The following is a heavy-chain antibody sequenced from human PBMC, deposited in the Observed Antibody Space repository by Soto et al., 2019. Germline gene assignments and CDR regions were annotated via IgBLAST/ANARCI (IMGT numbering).Heavy chain of an antibody. J-gene: IGHJ4*02. V-gene: IGHV1-18*01. CDR3: ARVRKKYSSLDY. CDR1: GYTLSNNYG. Sequence: QVPLVQSGAEGKNPGASVKVACRASGYTLSNNYGISWVRQAPGQGLEWMGWINSYNGVTNNARKFQDRVTLTTDVSTTTAYMELRSLGSDNPAIYYFARVRKKYSSLDYRGQETLVTVSS. CDR2: INSYNGVT. D-gene: IGHD4-4*01.